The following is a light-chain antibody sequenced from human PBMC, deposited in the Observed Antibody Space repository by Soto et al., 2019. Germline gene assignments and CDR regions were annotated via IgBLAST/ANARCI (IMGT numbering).Light chain of an antibody. Sequence: DIQMTQSPSTLSASEGVRVTISCRASQSVSIWLAWYQQKPGRAPKLLIYKSSILESGVPSRFSGSGSGTEFTLTISSLQPDDFATYYCQQFNTSPWTFGQGTKVEIK. CDR3: QQFNTSPWT. CDR1: QSVSIW. CDR2: KSS. J-gene: IGKJ1*01. V-gene: IGKV1-5*03.